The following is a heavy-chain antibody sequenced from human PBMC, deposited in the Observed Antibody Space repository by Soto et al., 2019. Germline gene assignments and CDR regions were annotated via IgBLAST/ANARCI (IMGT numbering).Heavy chain of an antibody. D-gene: IGHD6-19*01. CDR1: GYTFTSYG. V-gene: IGHV1-18*01. Sequence: ASVKVSCKASGYTFTSYGISWVRQAPGQGLEWMGWISAFNGNTNYAQKLQGRVTMSTDTSTSTAHMELRSLRSDDTAVYYCAILYHIYSSGWPFYYYYGMDVWGQGTTVTVSS. CDR2: ISAFNGNT. CDR3: AILYHIYSSGWPFYYYYGMDV. J-gene: IGHJ6*02.